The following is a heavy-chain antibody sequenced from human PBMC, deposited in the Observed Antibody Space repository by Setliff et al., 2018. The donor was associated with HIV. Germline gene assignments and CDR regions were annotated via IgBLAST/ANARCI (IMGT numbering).Heavy chain of an antibody. CDR3: ARGEPSILIEPAAFFDY. CDR1: GFTFRSYE. CDR2: ISRSGSTI. J-gene: IGHJ4*02. D-gene: IGHD2-2*01. V-gene: IGHV3-48*03. Sequence: GGSLRLSCAASGFTFRSYEMNWVRQAPGKGLGWVSYISRSGSTIHYADSVKGRFTISRDNAKNSLYLQMNSLRAEDTAVYYCARGEPSILIEPAAFFDYWGQGTLVTVSS.